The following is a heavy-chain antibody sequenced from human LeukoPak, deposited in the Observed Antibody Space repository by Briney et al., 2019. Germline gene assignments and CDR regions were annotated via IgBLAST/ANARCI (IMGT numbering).Heavy chain of an antibody. CDR1: GGSISSSSYY. J-gene: IGHJ4*02. CDR2: IYYTGST. V-gene: IGHV4-39*07. D-gene: IGHD3-9*01. CDR3: ARAAYDILTGRPQAFDY. Sequence: SSETLSLTCTVSGGSISSSSYYWGWIRQPPGRGLEWIGSIYYTGSTYYNPSLKSRVIISVDTSKTQFSLKLSSVTAADTAVYYCARAAYDILTGRPQAFDYWGQGTLVTVSS.